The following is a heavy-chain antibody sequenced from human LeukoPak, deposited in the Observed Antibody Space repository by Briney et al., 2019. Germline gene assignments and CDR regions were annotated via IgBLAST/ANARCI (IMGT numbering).Heavy chain of an antibody. V-gene: IGHV3-23*01. D-gene: IGHD4-17*01. CDR3: ARDCHDYGDYGGEVGCLHYGMDV. CDR2: ISGSGGST. Sequence: PGGSLRLSCAASGFTFGSYAMSWVRQAPGKGLEWVSAISGSGGSTYYADSVKGRFTISRDNSKNTLYLQMNSLRAEDTAVYYCARDCHDYGDYGGEVGCLHYGMDVWGQGTTVTVSS. J-gene: IGHJ6*02. CDR1: GFTFGSYA.